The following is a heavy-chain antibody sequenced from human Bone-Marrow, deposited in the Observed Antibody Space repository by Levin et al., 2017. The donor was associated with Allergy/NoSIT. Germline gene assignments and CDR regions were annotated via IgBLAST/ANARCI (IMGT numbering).Heavy chain of an antibody. Sequence: SETLSLTCSLSGGSISTGGFHWSWVRQRPGTGLEWIGYIYYSGNTYYNPSLQSRLSISIDTSKNQFSLRLTSVTAADTAVYYCAREVGYVFDYWGQGTLVTVSS. D-gene: IGHD5-12*01. V-gene: IGHV4-31*03. CDR3: AREVGYVFDY. J-gene: IGHJ4*02. CDR1: GGSISTGGFH. CDR2: IYYSGNT.